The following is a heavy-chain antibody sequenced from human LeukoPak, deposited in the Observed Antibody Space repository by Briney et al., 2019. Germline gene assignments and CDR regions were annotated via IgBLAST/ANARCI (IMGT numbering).Heavy chain of an antibody. CDR3: ARGGYGYYDYNFGY. CDR1: GFTFSSAW. V-gene: IGHV3-23*01. Sequence: GGSLRLSCAASGFTFSSAWMSWVRQAPGKGLGWVSAISGSGGSTYYADSVKGRFTISRDNAKDTVYLQMNSLRAEDTAVYYCARGGYGYYDYNFGYWGQGTLVTVSS. CDR2: ISGSGGST. D-gene: IGHD5-12*01. J-gene: IGHJ4*02.